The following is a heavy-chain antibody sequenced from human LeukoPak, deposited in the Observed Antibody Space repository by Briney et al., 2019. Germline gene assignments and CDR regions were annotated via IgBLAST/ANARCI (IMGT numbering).Heavy chain of an antibody. Sequence: PSETLSLTCAVSGGSISSSNWWSWVRQPPGKGLEWIGEIYHSGSTNYNPSLKSRVTISVDKSKNQFSLKLSSVTAADTAVYYCARRGGGDYSSHLSEAFDIWGQGTMVTVSS. D-gene: IGHD4-17*01. CDR1: GGSISSSNW. V-gene: IGHV4-4*02. CDR3: ARRGGGDYSSHLSEAFDI. CDR2: IYHSGST. J-gene: IGHJ3*02.